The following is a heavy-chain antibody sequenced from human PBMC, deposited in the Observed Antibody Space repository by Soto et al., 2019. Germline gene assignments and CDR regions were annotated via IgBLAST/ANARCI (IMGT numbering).Heavy chain of an antibody. V-gene: IGHV1-69*01. CDR1: GGTFSSYA. D-gene: IGHD3-22*01. CDR2: IIPIFGTA. J-gene: IGHJ4*02. Sequence: QVQLVQSGAEVKKPGSSVKVSCKASGGTFSSYAISWVRQAPGQGLEWMGGIIPIFGTANYAQKFHGRVTSTADDSTGTAYMELSSLRSEDTAVYYCARPDYYDSIGYCPFDYWGQGTLVTVSS. CDR3: ARPDYYDSIGYCPFDY.